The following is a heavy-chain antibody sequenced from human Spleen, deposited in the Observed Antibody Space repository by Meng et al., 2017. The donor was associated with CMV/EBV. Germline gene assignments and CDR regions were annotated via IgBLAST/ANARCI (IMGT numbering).Heavy chain of an antibody. J-gene: IGHJ6*02. CDR3: ARTILTYSSSWYGYYHYGMDV. D-gene: IGHD6-13*01. Sequence: YAIRWVPPVPDQGLEWMAGLIPIFGPAKYAQKFQGRVTLTADESTRTAYMDLSSLRSEDTAVYSCARTILTYSSSWYGYYHYGMDVWGQGTTVTVSS. CDR2: LIPIFGPA. V-gene: IGHV1-69*01. CDR1: YA.